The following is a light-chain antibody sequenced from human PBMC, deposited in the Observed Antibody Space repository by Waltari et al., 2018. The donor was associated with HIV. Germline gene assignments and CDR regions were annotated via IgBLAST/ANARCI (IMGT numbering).Light chain of an antibody. CDR2: EVA. Sequence: LGQSITIPSSGTNTDLVPYNSVSWYQRLPGQAPKLLIYEVAKRPSGISSRFSGSQFGDTASLTIPGLQHEDEALYFCSSSIGTDNPGLLFGNGT. CDR3: SSSIGTDNPGLL. J-gene: IGLJ1*01. CDR1: NTDLVPYNS. V-gene: IGLV2-14*01.